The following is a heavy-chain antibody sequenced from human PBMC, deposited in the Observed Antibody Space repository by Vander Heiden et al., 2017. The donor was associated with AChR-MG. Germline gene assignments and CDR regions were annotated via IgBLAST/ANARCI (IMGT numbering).Heavy chain of an antibody. J-gene: IGHJ3*02. Sequence: QVQLQESGPGLVKPSQTLSLTCTVSGGSISSGDYSGSWIRQPPGKGLEWIGYIYYSGSTYYNPSLKSRVTISVDTSKNQFSLKLSSVTAADTAVYYCARRSRRYLSGLALLDAFDIWGQGTMVTVSS. CDR1: GGSISSGDYS. V-gene: IGHV4-30-4*01. D-gene: IGHD3-9*01. CDR3: ARRSRRYLSGLALLDAFDI. CDR2: IYYSGST.